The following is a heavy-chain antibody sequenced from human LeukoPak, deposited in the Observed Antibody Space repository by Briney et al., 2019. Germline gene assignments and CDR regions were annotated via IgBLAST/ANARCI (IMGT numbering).Heavy chain of an antibody. V-gene: IGHV3-7*01. D-gene: IGHD6-25*01. Sequence: GGSLRLSCAASGFTFSNYWMTWVRQTPGKGLEWVANIKKDGTEKYYVDSVKGRFTISRDNAKNSLYLDMSNLRAEDTAVYYCASRPASDIYRGVFDFWGQGAQVTVS. CDR3: ASRPASDIYRGVFDF. J-gene: IGHJ4*02. CDR1: GFTFSNYW. CDR2: IKKDGTEK.